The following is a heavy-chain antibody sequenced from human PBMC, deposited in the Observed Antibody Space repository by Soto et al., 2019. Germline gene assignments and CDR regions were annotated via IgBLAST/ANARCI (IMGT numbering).Heavy chain of an antibody. CDR1: GFTFSSYG. D-gene: IGHD6-19*01. J-gene: IGHJ3*02. CDR2: ISYDGSNK. V-gene: IGHV3-30*03. CDR3: AREIAVAGLGAFDI. Sequence: SLRLSCAASGFTFSSYGMHWVRQAPGKGLEWVAVISYDGSNKYYVDSVKGRFTISRDNAKNSLYLQMNSLRAEDTAVYYCAREIAVAGLGAFDIWGQGTMVTVSS.